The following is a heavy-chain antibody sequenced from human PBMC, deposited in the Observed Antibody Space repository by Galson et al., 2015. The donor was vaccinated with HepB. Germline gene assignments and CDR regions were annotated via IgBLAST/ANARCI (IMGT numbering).Heavy chain of an antibody. J-gene: IGHJ4*02. CDR2: ISYDGSNK. Sequence: SLRLSCAASGFTFSSYAMHWVRQAPGKGLEWVAVISYDGSNKYYADSVKGRFTISRDNSKNTLYLQMNSLRAEDTAVYYCARDGEGVFWSGYYTTGYYFDYWGQGTLVTVSS. D-gene: IGHD3-3*01. V-gene: IGHV3-30-3*01. CDR3: ARDGEGVFWSGYYTTGYYFDY. CDR1: GFTFSSYA.